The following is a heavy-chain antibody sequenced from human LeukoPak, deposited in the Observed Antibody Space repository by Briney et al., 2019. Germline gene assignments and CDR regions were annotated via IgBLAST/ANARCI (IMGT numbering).Heavy chain of an antibody. J-gene: IGHJ6*03. D-gene: IGHD3-22*01. CDR1: GGSISSYY. Sequence: KPSETLSLTCTVSGGSISSYYWSWIRQPAGKGLEWIGRIYTSGSTNYNPSLKSRVSMSVDTSKIQFTLKLNSVTAADTAVYYCARVAGYSSSYYTRDSYYYMDVWGKGTTVTVSS. V-gene: IGHV4-4*07. CDR3: ARVAGYSSSYYTRDSYYYMDV. CDR2: IYTSGST.